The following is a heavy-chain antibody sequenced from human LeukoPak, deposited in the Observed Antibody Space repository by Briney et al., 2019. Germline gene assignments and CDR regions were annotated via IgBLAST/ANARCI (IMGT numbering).Heavy chain of an antibody. J-gene: IGHJ5*02. D-gene: IGHD6-19*01. CDR2: INTKTGGT. CDR1: GYSFTDYH. Sequence: ASVTVSCTASGYSFTDYHMHWVRQAPGQGLEWMGWINTKTGGTNYAQTFQGRVTLTRDTSISTVYMEMSSLRSDDTAVYYCARDRPGYSSYFDPWGQGTLVTVSS. V-gene: IGHV1-2*02. CDR3: ARDRPGYSSYFDP.